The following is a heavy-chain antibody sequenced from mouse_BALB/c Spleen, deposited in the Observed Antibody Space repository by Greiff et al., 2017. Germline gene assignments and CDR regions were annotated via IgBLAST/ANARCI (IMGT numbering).Heavy chain of an antibody. CDR2: ISSGGSYT. V-gene: IGHV5-6-4*01. D-gene: IGHD2-12*01. CDR1: GFTFSSYT. Sequence: EVQVVESGGGLVKPGGSLKLSCAASGFTFSSYTMSWVRQTPEKRLEWVATISSGGSYTYYPDSVKGRFTISRDNAKNTLYLQMSSLKSEDTAMYYCTRDSDDGYYYAMDYWGQGTSVTVSS. CDR3: TRDSDDGYYYAMDY. J-gene: IGHJ4*01.